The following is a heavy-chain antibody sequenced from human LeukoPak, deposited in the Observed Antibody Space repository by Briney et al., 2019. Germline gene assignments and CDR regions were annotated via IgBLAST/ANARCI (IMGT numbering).Heavy chain of an antibody. CDR3: ARGGNRFGGFYFDY. Sequence: PSETLSLTCTVSGGSISSGSYYWGWIRQTPGKGLESIGFIHHSGSSRHNPSLKDRVAISVDASRKQFALRLSSVTAADTAIYYCARGGNRFGGFYFDYWGQGIQVIVSS. CDR2: IHHSGSS. J-gene: IGHJ4*02. CDR1: GGSISSGSYY. V-gene: IGHV4-31*03. D-gene: IGHD3-10*01.